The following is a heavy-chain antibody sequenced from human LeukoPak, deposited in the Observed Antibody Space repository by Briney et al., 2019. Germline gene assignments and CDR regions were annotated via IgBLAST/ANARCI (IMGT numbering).Heavy chain of an antibody. Sequence: SETLSLTCAVYGGSFSGYYWSWIRQPPGKGLEWIGEINHSGSTNYNPSLKSRVTISVDTSKNQFSLKLSSVTDADTAVYYCARGWWELPRWFDPWGQGTLVTVSS. J-gene: IGHJ5*02. CDR2: INHSGST. CDR3: ARGWWELPRWFDP. CDR1: GGSFSGYY. D-gene: IGHD1-26*01. V-gene: IGHV4-34*01.